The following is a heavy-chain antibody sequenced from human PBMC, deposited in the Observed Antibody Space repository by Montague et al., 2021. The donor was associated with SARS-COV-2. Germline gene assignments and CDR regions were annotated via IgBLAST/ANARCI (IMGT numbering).Heavy chain of an antibody. V-gene: IGHV4-4*07. D-gene: IGHD2-8*02. J-gene: IGHJ4*02. CDR3: AREVGLDPYWFDY. CDR2: IYTTGST. CDR1: GEPISGFY. Sequence: SETRSLTCTVSGEPISGFYWNWIRQSAGEGLEWIGRIYTTGSTNYNPSLKSRVTMSVDTSKYRFSLKLTSVTAADTAVYYCAREVGLDPYWFDYWGQGALVAISS.